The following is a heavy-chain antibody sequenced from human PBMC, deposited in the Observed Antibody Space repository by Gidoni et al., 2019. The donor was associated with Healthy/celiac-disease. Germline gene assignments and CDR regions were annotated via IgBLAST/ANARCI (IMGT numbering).Heavy chain of an antibody. CDR3: ARDLFSRDSSGLTPYYYGMDV. D-gene: IGHD3-22*01. V-gene: IGHV3-21*01. Sequence: EVQLVESGGGLVKPGGSLRLSCAASGFTFSSYSINWVRQAPGKGLEWVSSISSSSSYIYYADSVKGRFTISRDNAKNSLYLQMNSLRAEDTAVYYCARDLFSRDSSGLTPYYYGMDVWGQGTTVTVSS. CDR1: GFTFSSYS. CDR2: ISSSSSYI. J-gene: IGHJ6*02.